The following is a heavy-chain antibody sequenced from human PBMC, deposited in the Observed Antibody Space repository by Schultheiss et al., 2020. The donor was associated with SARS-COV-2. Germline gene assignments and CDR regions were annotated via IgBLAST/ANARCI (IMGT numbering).Heavy chain of an antibody. Sequence: GGSLRLSCAASGFTFSSYGMHWVRQAPGKGLEWVAVIWYDGSNKYYADSVKGRFTISRDNSKNTLYLQMNSLRAEDTAVYYCAKYSGYYSIAEYFQHWGQGTLVTVSS. D-gene: IGHD3-22*01. CDR2: IWYDGSNK. CDR1: GFTFSSYG. CDR3: AKYSGYYSIAEYFQH. J-gene: IGHJ1*01. V-gene: IGHV3-33*06.